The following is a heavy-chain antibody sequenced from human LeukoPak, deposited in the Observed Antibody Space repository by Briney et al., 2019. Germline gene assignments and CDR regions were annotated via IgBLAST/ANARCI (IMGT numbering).Heavy chain of an antibody. V-gene: IGHV3-66*01. D-gene: IGHD3-10*01. CDR2: IYSGGST. CDR1: GLTASSNY. CDR3: AKAGGGEAITMVRGVKGDYYYMDV. Sequence: PGGSLRLSCAASGLTASSNYMNWVRQAPGKGLEWVSVIYSGGSTYYADSVKGRFTISRDNSKNTLYLQMNSLRVEDTAVYYWAKAGGGEAITMVRGVKGDYYYMDVWGKGTTVTISS. J-gene: IGHJ6*03.